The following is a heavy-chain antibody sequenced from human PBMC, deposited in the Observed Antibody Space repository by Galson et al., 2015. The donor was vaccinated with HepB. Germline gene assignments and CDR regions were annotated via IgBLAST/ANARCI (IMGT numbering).Heavy chain of an antibody. CDR1: GYTFTSYD. J-gene: IGHJ4*02. D-gene: IGHD1-26*01. CDR2: MNPNSGNT. CDR3: ARAGRVGATRESGY. Sequence: SVKVSCKASGYTFTSYDINWVRQATGQGLEWMGWMNPNSGNTGYAQKFQGRVTMTRNTSISTAYMELSSLRSEDTAVYYCARAGRVGATRESGYWGQGTLVTVSS. V-gene: IGHV1-8*01.